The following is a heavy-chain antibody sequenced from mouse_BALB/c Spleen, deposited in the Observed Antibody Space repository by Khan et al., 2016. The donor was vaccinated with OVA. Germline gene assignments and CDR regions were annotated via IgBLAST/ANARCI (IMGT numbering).Heavy chain of an antibody. CDR2: ITYSGNT. CDR3: ARSYGSWAMDY. V-gene: IGHV3-8*02. J-gene: IGHJ4*01. CDR1: GDSITSGF. D-gene: IGHD1-1*01. Sequence: VQLKESGPSLVKPSQTLSLTCSVTGDSITSGFWNWIRKFPGNKFEYMGYITYSGNTYYNPSLKSRISITRDTPKSQYYLQLNSVTTEDTATYYCARSYGSWAMDYWGQGTSVTVSS.